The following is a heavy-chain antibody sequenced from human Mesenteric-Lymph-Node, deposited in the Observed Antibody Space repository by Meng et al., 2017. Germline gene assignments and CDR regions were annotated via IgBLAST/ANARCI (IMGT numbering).Heavy chain of an antibody. J-gene: IGHJ4*02. CDR1: GFTFSSYW. V-gene: IGHV3-7*01. Sequence: GGSLRLSCAASGFTFSSYWMYGVRRAPGKGLGWVANIKGDGSEKYYPDSVKGRFTSSRDNAKNSLYMQMDSLRVEDTAVYYCVRDRGYYNFDFWGQGTLVTVSS. CDR2: IKGDGSEK. CDR3: VRDRGYYNFDF. D-gene: IGHD1-26*01.